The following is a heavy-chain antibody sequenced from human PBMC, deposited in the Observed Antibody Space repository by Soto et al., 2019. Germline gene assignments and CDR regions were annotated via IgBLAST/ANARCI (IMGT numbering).Heavy chain of an antibody. Sequence: GGSLRLSCAASGFTFSSYGMHWVRQAPGKGLEWVAVIWYDGSNKYYADSVKGRFTISRDNSKNTLYLQMNSLRAEDTAVYYCARDPYGDYAFDIWGQGTMVTVSS. CDR2: IWYDGSNK. CDR3: ARDPYGDYAFDI. CDR1: GFTFSSYG. J-gene: IGHJ3*02. V-gene: IGHV3-33*01. D-gene: IGHD4-17*01.